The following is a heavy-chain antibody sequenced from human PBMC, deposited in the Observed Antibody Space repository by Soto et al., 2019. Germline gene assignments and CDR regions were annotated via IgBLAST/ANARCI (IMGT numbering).Heavy chain of an antibody. CDR2: IYYSGST. J-gene: IGHJ4*02. V-gene: IGHV4-59*01. CDR1: GGSISSYY. D-gene: IGHD5-12*01. CDR3: ARVSMGDPPGGWGYFCY. Sequence: PSETLSLTCTVSGGSISSYYWSWIRQPPGKGLEWIGYIYYSGSTNYNPSLKSRVTISVDTSKNQFSLKLSSVTAADTAVYYCARVSMGDPPGGWGYFCYWGRGTLVTVSS.